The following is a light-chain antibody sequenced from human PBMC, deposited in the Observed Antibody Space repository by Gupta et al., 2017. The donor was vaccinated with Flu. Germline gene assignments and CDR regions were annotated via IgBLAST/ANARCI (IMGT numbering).Light chain of an antibody. CDR3: QQSVSSPFT. CDR1: QSISTY. J-gene: IGKJ2*01. V-gene: IGKV1-39*01. CDR2: AAS. Sequence: PSSLSASIGDRVTITCRASQSISTYLNWYQQKPGRAPKFLIYAASTLQSGVPSRFSGGGSGTDFTLTISRLQPEDFATYYCQQSVSSPFTFGQGTKLEIQ.